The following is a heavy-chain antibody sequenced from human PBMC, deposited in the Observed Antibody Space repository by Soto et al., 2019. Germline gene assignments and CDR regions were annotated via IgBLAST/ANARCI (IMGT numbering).Heavy chain of an antibody. CDR3: ARHQRSGTYSRHNYYYGTDV. CDR1: GGSVSSGIYH. J-gene: IGHJ6*02. D-gene: IGHD1-26*01. CDR2: IFYSGST. V-gene: IGHV4-61*01. Sequence: QVQLRESGPGLVKPSETLSLTCTVYGGSVSSGIYHWSWIRHSPGKGLEWVGHIFYSGSTNYGPSLMSRVTISVDTSKNQFSLKLTSLTAADTAVYYCARHQRSGTYSRHNYYYGTDVWGQGTTVTVSS.